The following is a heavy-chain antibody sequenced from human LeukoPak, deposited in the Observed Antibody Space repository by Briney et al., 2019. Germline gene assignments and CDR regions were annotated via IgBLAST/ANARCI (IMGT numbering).Heavy chain of an antibody. CDR3: ARVGIKYSTPHYFDY. Sequence: GASVKVSCKASGGTFSSYAINWVRQAPGQGLEWMGGIIPLSGATHYAQKIQDRLTLTTDESTSTAYMELSSLRSEDTALYFCARVGIKYSTPHYFDYWGQGNLVTVSS. J-gene: IGHJ4*02. D-gene: IGHD4-11*01. CDR2: IIPLSGAT. V-gene: IGHV1-69*05. CDR1: GGTFSSYA.